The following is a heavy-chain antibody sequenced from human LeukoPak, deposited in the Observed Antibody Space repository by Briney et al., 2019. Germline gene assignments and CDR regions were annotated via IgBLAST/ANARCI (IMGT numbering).Heavy chain of an antibody. CDR2: IVGTGRNT. Sequence: GGSLRLSCAASGFTFINYAMTWVRQVPGKGLEWVSSIVGTGRNTYYADSVKSRFSISRDNSKNTLSLQMNSLRAEDTAVYYCAKEGYYYDPTDLDYWGQGTLVTVSS. CDR3: AKEGYYYDPTDLDY. J-gene: IGHJ4*02. CDR1: GFTFINYA. V-gene: IGHV3-23*01. D-gene: IGHD3-22*01.